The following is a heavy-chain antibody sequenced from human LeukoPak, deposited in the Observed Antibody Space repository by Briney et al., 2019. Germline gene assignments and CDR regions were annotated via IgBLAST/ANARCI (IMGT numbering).Heavy chain of an antibody. CDR1: GYSISSGYY. D-gene: IGHD6-19*01. Sequence: SETLSLTCTVSGYSISSGYYWSWIRQPPGKGLEWIGYIYYSGSTNYNPSLKSRVTISVDTSKNQFSLKLSSVTAADTAVYYCARNKVAVAGRYYYYYYMDVWGKGTTVTVSS. J-gene: IGHJ6*03. V-gene: IGHV4-61*01. CDR3: ARNKVAVAGRYYYYYYMDV. CDR2: IYYSGST.